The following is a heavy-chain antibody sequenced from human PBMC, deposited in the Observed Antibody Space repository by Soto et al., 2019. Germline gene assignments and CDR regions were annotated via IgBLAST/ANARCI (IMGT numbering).Heavy chain of an antibody. CDR2: INTLSTAI. CDR1: GFTFTDYY. V-gene: IGHV3-11*01. J-gene: IGHJ4*02. D-gene: IGHD6-19*01. CDR3: ARRLQWQLRPLDS. Sequence: PGGSLRLSCEVSGFTFTDYYMTWIRQAPGKGLEWVAYINTLSTAIYYADSVKGRFTISRDNAKNSLYLQMNGLRAEDTATYYCARRLQWQLRPLDSWGRGTLVTVSS.